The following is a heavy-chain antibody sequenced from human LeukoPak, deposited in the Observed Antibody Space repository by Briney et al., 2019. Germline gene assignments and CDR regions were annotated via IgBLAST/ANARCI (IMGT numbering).Heavy chain of an antibody. V-gene: IGHV4-39*01. CDR2: IYYRGRT. D-gene: IGHD3-22*01. CDR3: ARQKILDDNYDSSGYYVDQ. J-gene: IGHJ4*02. CDR1: NASIISSSYY. Sequence: SETLSLTCSVSNASIISSSYYWGWIRQPPGKGLEWIGSIYYRGRTYYNPSLKIRVTISADTSKNQFSLNLNSVTASDTAVYYCARQKILDDNYDSSGYYVDQWGQGSLVTVSS.